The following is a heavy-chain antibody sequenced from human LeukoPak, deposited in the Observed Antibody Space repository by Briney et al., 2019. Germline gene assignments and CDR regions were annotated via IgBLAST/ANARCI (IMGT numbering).Heavy chain of an antibody. CDR2: ISSSGTYI. CDR1: GFTFSTYS. J-gene: IGHJ4*02. V-gene: IGHV3-21*01. CDR3: ARDTAVSGFDY. Sequence: GGSLRLSCAASGFTFSTYSMNWVRQAPGKGLEWVSSISSSGTYIYYADSVKGRFTISRDNAKNSLYLQMNSLRAEDTAVYYCARDTAVSGFDYWGQGTLVTVSS. D-gene: IGHD4-23*01.